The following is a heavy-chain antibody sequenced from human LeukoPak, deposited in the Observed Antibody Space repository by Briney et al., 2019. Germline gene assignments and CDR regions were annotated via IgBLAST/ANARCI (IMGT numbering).Heavy chain of an antibody. J-gene: IGHJ4*02. V-gene: IGHV3-23*01. CDR2: FSGSGGST. CDR3: AREDCSSTSCYDPSVSDY. CDR1: GFTFSSYA. Sequence: TGGSLRLSCAASGFTFSSYAMTWVRQAPGKGLEWVSAFSGSGGSTSYADSARGRFTISRDNAKNSLYLQMNSLRAEDTAVYYCAREDCSSTSCYDPSVSDYWGQGTLVTVSS. D-gene: IGHD2-2*01.